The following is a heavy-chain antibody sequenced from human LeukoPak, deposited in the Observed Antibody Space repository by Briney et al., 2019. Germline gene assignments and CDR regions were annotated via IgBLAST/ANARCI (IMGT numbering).Heavy chain of an antibody. D-gene: IGHD5-18*01. V-gene: IGHV3-30*04. CDR3: TRAMVLEEDY. Sequence: GGSLRLVWAPSGFTFSSYATHWVRQAPGKGLECVAFISYDGSNKYYADSVKGRFTISKDNSKNTQYLQMNSLRAEDTAVYYCTRAMVLEEDYWGRGTLVTVST. J-gene: IGHJ4*02. CDR1: GFTFSSYA. CDR2: ISYDGSNK.